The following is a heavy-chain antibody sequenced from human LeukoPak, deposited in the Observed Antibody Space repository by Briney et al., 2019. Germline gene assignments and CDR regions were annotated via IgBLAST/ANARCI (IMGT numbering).Heavy chain of an antibody. V-gene: IGHV4-39*07. CDR1: GGSISSSSYY. CDR2: IYYSGST. Sequence: SETLSLTCTVSGGSISSSSYYWGWIRQPPGKGLEWIGSIYYSGSTYYNPSLKSRVTISVDTSKNQFSLKLSSVTAADTAVYYCARGGWFGELPDAFDIWGQGTMVTVSS. D-gene: IGHD3-10*01. J-gene: IGHJ3*02. CDR3: ARGGWFGELPDAFDI.